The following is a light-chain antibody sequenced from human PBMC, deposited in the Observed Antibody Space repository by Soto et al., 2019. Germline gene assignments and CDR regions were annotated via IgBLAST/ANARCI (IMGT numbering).Light chain of an antibody. CDR1: SSDVGGYNY. Sequence: QSVLTQPPSASGSPGQSVAISCTGTSSDVGGYNYVSWYQQHPGKAPKLMIYEVNTRPSGVPDRFSGSKSGNTASLTVSGPQAEDEADYYCCSYAGSSNVFGTGTKVTVL. CDR3: CSYAGSSNV. J-gene: IGLJ1*01. V-gene: IGLV2-8*01. CDR2: EVN.